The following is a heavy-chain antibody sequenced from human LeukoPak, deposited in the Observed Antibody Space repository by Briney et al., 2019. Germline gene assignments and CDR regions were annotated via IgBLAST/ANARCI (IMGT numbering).Heavy chain of an antibody. CDR2: IIPIFGTA. CDR3: ARESGISDFWSVNNPSVAFDI. V-gene: IGHV1-69*05. D-gene: IGHD3-3*01. CDR1: GGTFSSYA. J-gene: IGHJ3*02. Sequence: GASVKVSCKASGGTFSSYAISWVRQAPGQGLEWMGGIIPIFGTANYAQKLQGRVTMTTDTSTSTAYMELRSLRSDDTAVYYCARESGISDFWSVNNPSVAFDIWGQGTMVTVSS.